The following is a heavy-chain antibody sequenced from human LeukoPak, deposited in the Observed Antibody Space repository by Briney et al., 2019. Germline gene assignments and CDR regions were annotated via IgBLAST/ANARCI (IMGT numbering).Heavy chain of an antibody. V-gene: IGHV3-23*01. D-gene: IGHD1-26*01. CDR2: ISGSGGST. CDR1: EFTFSSYA. J-gene: IGHJ5*02. CDR3: AKSYSGSYRDWFDP. Sequence: GGSLRLSCAASEFTFSSYAMTWVRQAPGKGLEWVSTISGSGGSTYYADSVKGRFTISRDNSKDTLYLQMNSLRAEDTAVYYCAKSYSGSYRDWFDPWGQGTLVTVSS.